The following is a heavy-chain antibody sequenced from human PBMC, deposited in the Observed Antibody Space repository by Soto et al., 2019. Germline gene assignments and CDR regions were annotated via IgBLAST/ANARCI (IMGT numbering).Heavy chain of an antibody. J-gene: IGHJ4*02. D-gene: IGHD3-16*01. Sequence: ASVKVSCKASGYTFTSYAMHWVRQAPGQRLEWMGWINAYNGNTNYAQKLQGRVTMTTDTSTSTAYMELRSLRSDDTAVYYCARGPVSGSYGTKVDYWGQGTLVTV. CDR2: INAYNGNT. CDR1: GYTFTSYA. CDR3: ARGPVSGSYGTKVDY. V-gene: IGHV1-18*01.